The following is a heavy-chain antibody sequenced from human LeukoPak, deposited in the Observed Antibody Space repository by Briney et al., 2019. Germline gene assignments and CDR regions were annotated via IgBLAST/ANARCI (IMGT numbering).Heavy chain of an antibody. CDR3: ATGSGYSYGLFDY. CDR1: GFTFSTYN. J-gene: IGHJ4*02. Sequence: GGSLRLSCAASGFTFSTYNMNWLRQAPGKGLEWGAVISYDGSNKYYADSVKGRFTISRDNSKNTLYLQMNSLRAEDTAVYYCATGSGYSYGLFDYWGQGTLVTVSS. CDR2: ISYDGSNK. V-gene: IGHV3-30*03. D-gene: IGHD5-18*01.